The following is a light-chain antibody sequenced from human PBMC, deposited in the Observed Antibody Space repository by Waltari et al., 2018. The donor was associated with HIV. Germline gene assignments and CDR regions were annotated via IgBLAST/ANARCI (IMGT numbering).Light chain of an antibody. Sequence: SLELTQPPAVSVSPGQTASIVCSGDGLEFRLGSWYHQQPGQSPVLVIYHDTKLDSAIPVPSSCAKSGNSATLRISGTQAGDEADYYCQSWDRSNASFGGGTKLTVL. CDR3: QSWDRSNAS. J-gene: IGLJ2*01. CDR1: GLEFRL. V-gene: IGLV3-1*01. CDR2: HDT.